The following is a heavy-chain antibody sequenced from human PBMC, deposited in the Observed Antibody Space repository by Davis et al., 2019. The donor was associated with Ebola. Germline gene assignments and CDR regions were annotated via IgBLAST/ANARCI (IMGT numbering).Heavy chain of an antibody. V-gene: IGHV3-73*01. CDR2: IRSKANSYAT. J-gene: IGHJ4*02. CDR3: TRLDYGSDY. Sequence: GESLKISCAASGFTFSGSAMHWVRQASGKGLEWVGRIRSKANSYATAYAASVKGRFTVSRDDSKSTAYLQMNSLKVEDTAIYYCTRLDYGSDYWGQGTLVSVSS. CDR1: GFTFSGSA. D-gene: IGHD4-17*01.